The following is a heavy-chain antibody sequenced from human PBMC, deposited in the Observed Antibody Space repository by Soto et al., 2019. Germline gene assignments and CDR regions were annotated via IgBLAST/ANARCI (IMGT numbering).Heavy chain of an antibody. CDR3: ARTYQLLYPYYMDV. J-gene: IGHJ6*03. D-gene: IGHD2-2*02. V-gene: IGHV3-48*01. Sequence: PGGSLRLSCAASGFTFSSYSMNWVRQAPGKGLEWVSYISSSSITIYYADSVKGRFTISRDNAKNSLYLQMNSLRAEDTAVYYCARTYQLLYPYYMDVWGKGTTVTVSS. CDR1: GFTFSSYS. CDR2: ISSSSITI.